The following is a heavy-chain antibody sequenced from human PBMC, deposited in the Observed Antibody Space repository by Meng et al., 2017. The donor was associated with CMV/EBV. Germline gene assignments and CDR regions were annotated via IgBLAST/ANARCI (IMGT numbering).Heavy chain of an antibody. J-gene: IGHJ3*02. V-gene: IGHV4-34*01. CDR3: ARKAFAYYYGSGNLKTRAFDI. D-gene: IGHD3-10*01. CDR2: INHSGST. CDR1: GGSFSGYY. Sequence: SETLSLTCAVYGGSFSGYYWSWIRQPPGKGLEWIGEINHSGSTNYNPSLKSRVTLSVDTSKNQFSLKLSSVTAADTAVYYCARKAFAYYYGSGNLKTRAFDIWGQGTMVTVSS.